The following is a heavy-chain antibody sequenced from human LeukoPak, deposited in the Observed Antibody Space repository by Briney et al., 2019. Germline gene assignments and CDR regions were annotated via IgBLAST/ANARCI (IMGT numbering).Heavy chain of an antibody. CDR1: GFTFGKYW. Sequence: GGSLRLSCVASGFTFGKYWMSWVRQAPGKGLEWVANIKLDGSEKNYVDSVKGRFTISRDNTKNSLYLQMNSLRAEDTAVFYCARDGYYYYYGMDVWGQGTTVTVPS. J-gene: IGHJ6*02. V-gene: IGHV3-7*03. CDR3: ARDGYYYYYGMDV. CDR2: IKLDGSEK.